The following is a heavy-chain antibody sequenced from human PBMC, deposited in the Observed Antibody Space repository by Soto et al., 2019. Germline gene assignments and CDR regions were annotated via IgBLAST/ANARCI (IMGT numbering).Heavy chain of an antibody. Sequence: QVQLQESGPGLVKPSQTLSLTCTVSGTTISSGDHYWSWIRQAPGKGLEWIGYMYYTGKTYYNTSLQSRVTLSVDTSKNQFSLKMTSVTAADTAMYFCARVYGRGDYFDFWGRGTLVSVYS. CDR3: ARVYGRGDYFDF. J-gene: IGHJ4*02. V-gene: IGHV4-30-4*01. D-gene: IGHD1-26*01. CDR2: MYYTGKT. CDR1: GTTISSGDHY.